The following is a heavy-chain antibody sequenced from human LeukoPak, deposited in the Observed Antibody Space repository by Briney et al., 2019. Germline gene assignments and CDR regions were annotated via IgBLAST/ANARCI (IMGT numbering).Heavy chain of an antibody. CDR3: AKDISIAVAGTPWFDP. CDR2: INPNSGGT. CDR1: GYTFTGYY. D-gene: IGHD6-19*01. J-gene: IGHJ5*02. Sequence: GASVKVSCKASGYTFTGYYMHWVRQAPGQGLEWMGWINPNSGGTNYAQKFQGRVTMTRDTSISTAYMELSRLRSDDTALYYCAKDISIAVAGTPWFDPWGQGTLVTVSS. V-gene: IGHV1-2*02.